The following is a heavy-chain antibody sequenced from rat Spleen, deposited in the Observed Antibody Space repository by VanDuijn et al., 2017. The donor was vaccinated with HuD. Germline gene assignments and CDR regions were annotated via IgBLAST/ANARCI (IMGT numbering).Heavy chain of an antibody. V-gene: IGHV3-1*01. Sequence: EGQLKESGPGLVKPPQSLSLPCPVPGYSITSNYWGSIREFPGNKMEWVGYTSYSGSTSYNPSLKSRISITRDTSKNQFFLQLNSVTTEDTATYYCARSGYGGYSDYWGQGVMVTVSS. CDR3: ARSGYGGYSDY. CDR1: GYSITSNY. D-gene: IGHD1-11*01. J-gene: IGHJ2*01. CDR2: TSYSGST.